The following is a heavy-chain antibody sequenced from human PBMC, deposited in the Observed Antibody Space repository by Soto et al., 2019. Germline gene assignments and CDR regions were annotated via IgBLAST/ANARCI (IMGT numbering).Heavy chain of an antibody. D-gene: IGHD3-16*01. Sequence: QVQLVESGGGVVQPGRSLRLSCAASGFTFSSYGMHWVRQAPGKGLEWVAVISYDGSNKYYADSVKGRFTISRDNSKNTLYLQMNSLRAEYTAVYYCAIGARLRVMTLTPFDYWGQGTLVTVSS. V-gene: IGHV3-30*03. CDR3: AIGARLRVMTLTPFDY. J-gene: IGHJ4*02. CDR2: ISYDGSNK. CDR1: GFTFSSYG.